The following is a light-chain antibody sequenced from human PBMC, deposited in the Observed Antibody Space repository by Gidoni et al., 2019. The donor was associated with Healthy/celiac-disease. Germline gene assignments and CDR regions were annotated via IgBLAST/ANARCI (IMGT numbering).Light chain of an antibody. V-gene: IGKV4-1*01. CDR3: QQYYSTPRT. CDR2: WAS. Sequence: DIVMTQSSDSLAVSLGERATIKCKSSQSVLYSSNNKNYLVWYRQKPGQPPKLLIYWASTRESGVPDRFSGSGSGTDFTLTISSLQAEDVAVYYCQQYYSTPRTFGQGTKGKSN. J-gene: IGKJ1*01. CDR1: QSVLYSSNNKNY.